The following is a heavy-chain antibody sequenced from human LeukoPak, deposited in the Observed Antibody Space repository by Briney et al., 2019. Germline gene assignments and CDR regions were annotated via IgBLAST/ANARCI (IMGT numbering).Heavy chain of an antibody. D-gene: IGHD6-19*01. J-gene: IGHJ4*02. V-gene: IGHV3-23*01. CDR2: ISGTGGST. Sequence: PGGSLRLSCAASGFTFSSYGMSWVRQAPGKGLEWVSAISGTGGSTYYADSVKGRFTISRDNSKNTLYLQMNSLRAEDTAVYYCASGRYSYYFDYWGQGTLVTVSS. CDR1: GFTFSSYG. CDR3: ASGRYSYYFDY.